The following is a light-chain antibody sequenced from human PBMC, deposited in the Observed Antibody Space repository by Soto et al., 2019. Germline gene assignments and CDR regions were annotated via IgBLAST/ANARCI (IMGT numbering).Light chain of an antibody. CDR3: QQYGSSPRT. CDR2: GAS. V-gene: IGKV3-20*01. CDR1: QSVSSSY. Sequence: EIVLTQSPGTLSLSPGERATLSCRASQSVSSSYLAWYQQKPGQAPRLLIYGASSRATVIPDRFSGSGSGTDFPLTISRLEPEDFAVYYCQQYGSSPRTFGQGTKVEIK. J-gene: IGKJ1*01.